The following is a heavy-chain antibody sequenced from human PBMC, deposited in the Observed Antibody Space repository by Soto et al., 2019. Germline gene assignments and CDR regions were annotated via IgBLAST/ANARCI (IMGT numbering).Heavy chain of an antibody. CDR1: GGSISSTDHY. D-gene: IGHD1-1*01. Sequence: ETLSLTCTVSGGSISSTDHYWGWIRQPPGKGLEWLGSIYYAGSTFHNPSLKRRATISVDTSRNQFSLKLSSVTAADTAVYYCATRVGYYYGMDVWGQGTTVTVSS. V-gene: IGHV4-39*07. CDR2: IYYAGST. CDR3: ATRVGYYYGMDV. J-gene: IGHJ6*02.